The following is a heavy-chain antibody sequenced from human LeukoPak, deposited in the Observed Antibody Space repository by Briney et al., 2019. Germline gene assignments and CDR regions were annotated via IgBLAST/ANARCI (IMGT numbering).Heavy chain of an antibody. Sequence: TGGSLRHSRAAPVFTFTGDAMICVRQAPGKGLEWVSIISASGGSTYYADSVKGRFTISRDNSKNTLYLQMNSLRAEDTALYYCAKGPTKSREAYFDYWGQGTLVTVSS. CDR1: VFTFTGDA. CDR3: AKGPTKSREAYFDY. CDR2: ISASGGST. J-gene: IGHJ4*02. V-gene: IGHV3-23*01.